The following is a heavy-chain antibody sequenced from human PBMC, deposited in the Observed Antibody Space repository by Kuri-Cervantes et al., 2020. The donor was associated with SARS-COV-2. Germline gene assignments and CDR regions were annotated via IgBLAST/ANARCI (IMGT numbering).Heavy chain of an antibody. Sequence: GSLRLSCAVSGGSISSSNWWSWVRQPPGKGLEWIGEIYHSGSTNYNPSLKSRVTISVDKSKNQFSLKLRSVTAADTAVYYCARWWGTYDYVWGSYRYGCFDYRGQGTLVTVSS. CDR3: ARWWGTYDYVWGSYRYGCFDY. V-gene: IGHV4-4*02. CDR2: IYHSGST. CDR1: GGSISSSNW. J-gene: IGHJ4*02. D-gene: IGHD3-16*02.